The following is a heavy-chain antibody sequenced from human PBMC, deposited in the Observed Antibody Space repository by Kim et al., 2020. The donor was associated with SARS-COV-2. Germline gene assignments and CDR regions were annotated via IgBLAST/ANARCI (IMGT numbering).Heavy chain of an antibody. V-gene: IGHV2-70*01. D-gene: IGHD4-17*01. CDR1: GFSLSRSGMS. CDR3: ARSQPALTTVSYFDS. Sequence: SGPTLVNPTQTLTLTCTFSGFSLSRSGMSVSWIRQPPGKALEWLALIDWNDDKYYSTSLKTRLTISRDTSKNQVVLKMTNMDPVDTATYFCARSQPALTTVSYFDSWGQGTLVTVSS. J-gene: IGHJ4*02. CDR2: IDWNDDK.